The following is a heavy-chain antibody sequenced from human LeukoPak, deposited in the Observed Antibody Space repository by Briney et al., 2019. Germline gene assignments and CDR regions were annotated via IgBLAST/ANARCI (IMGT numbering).Heavy chain of an antibody. D-gene: IGHD4-17*01. J-gene: IGHJ5*02. CDR3: ARDRAVTQDWVEFDP. V-gene: IGHV3-66*03. Sequence: GGSLSLSCPGSGFSFSNYYMSWVRQAPGKGLEWVSLIRDSGETFYADSVKGRFTISRDNSKNTMYLQMNRLRVEDTAVYFCARDRAVTQDWVEFDPWGQGTLVTVSS. CDR1: GFSFSNYY. CDR2: IRDSGET.